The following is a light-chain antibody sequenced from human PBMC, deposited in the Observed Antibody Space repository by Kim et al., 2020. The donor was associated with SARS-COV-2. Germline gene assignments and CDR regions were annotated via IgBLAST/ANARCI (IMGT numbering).Light chain of an antibody. Sequence: GQRVTISCSGSRSKSGSNTVNGYQQFPGTAPQLLIDTDDRRPSGVSDRVSCSKSGTSASLAISALRSEDEADYYCATWDDSLDVWMFGGGTQLTVL. V-gene: IGLV1-44*01. CDR2: TDD. CDR3: ATWDDSLDVWM. J-gene: IGLJ3*02. CDR1: RSKSGSNT.